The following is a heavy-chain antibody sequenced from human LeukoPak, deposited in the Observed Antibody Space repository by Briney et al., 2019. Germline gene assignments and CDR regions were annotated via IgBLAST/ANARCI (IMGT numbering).Heavy chain of an antibody. D-gene: IGHD2-2*01. CDR3: VEEFDDSAKYDFHY. CDR1: GISFSRHV. V-gene: IGHV3-64D*09. J-gene: IGHJ4*02. CDR2: ISSDGGST. Sequence: GGSLRLSCSASGISFSRHVMYWVRQAPGKGLEYVSGISSDGGSTNYADSVKGRFTISRDNSKNTLYLQMSSLRAEDTAVYYCVEEFDDSAKYDFHYWGQGTLVAVSS.